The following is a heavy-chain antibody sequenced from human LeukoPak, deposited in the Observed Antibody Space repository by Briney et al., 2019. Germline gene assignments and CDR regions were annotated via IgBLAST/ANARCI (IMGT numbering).Heavy chain of an antibody. CDR2: IYYSGST. V-gene: IGHV4-59*08. Sequence: SETLSLTCTVSGGSISSYYWSWIRQPPGKGLEWIGYIYYSGSTSYNPSLKSRVTISVDTSKNQFSLKLSSVTAADTAVYYCARQGYYYGSSGYSTFDYWGQGTLVTVSS. J-gene: IGHJ4*02. CDR1: GGSISSYY. CDR3: ARQGYYYGSSGYSTFDY. D-gene: IGHD3-22*01.